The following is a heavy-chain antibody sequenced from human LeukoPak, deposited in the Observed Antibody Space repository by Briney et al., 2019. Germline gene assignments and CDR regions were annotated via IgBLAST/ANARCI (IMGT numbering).Heavy chain of an antibody. CDR2: LNSDGSST. Sequence: GGSLRLSCAASGFAFSSYWMHWVRQAPGEGLVWVSRLNSDGSSTSYADSVKGRFTISRDNAKNTLYLQMNSLRAEDTAVYYCAKSSNFLERLLLPGAFDIWGQGTMVTVSS. D-gene: IGHD3-3*01. CDR3: AKSSNFLERLLLPGAFDI. J-gene: IGHJ3*02. V-gene: IGHV3-74*01. CDR1: GFAFSSYW.